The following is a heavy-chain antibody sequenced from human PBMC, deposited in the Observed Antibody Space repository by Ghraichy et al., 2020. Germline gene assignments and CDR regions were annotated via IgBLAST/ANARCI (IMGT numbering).Heavy chain of an antibody. V-gene: IGHV3-21*01. CDR3: ARDISRWNYGLGWFDP. CDR1: GFTFSSYS. D-gene: IGHD1-7*01. CDR2: ISSSSSYI. J-gene: IGHJ5*02. Sequence: LSLTCAASGFTFSSYSMNWVRQAPGKGLEWVSSISSSSSYIYYADSVKGRFTISRDNAKNSLYLQMNSLRAEDTAVYYCARDISRWNYGLGWFDPWGQGTLVTVSS.